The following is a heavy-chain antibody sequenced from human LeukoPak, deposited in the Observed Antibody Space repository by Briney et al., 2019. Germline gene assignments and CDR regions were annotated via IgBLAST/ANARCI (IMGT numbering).Heavy chain of an antibody. V-gene: IGHV4-34*01. Sequence: SETLSLTCAVSGGSFSGYYWSWIRQPPGKGLEWIGEINHSGSTNYNPSLKSRVTISVDTSKNQFSLKLSSVTAADTAVYYRARRDFPGYSSSWYYFDYWGQGTLVTVSS. D-gene: IGHD6-13*01. J-gene: IGHJ4*02. CDR1: GGSFSGYY. CDR3: ARRDFPGYSSSWYYFDY. CDR2: INHSGST.